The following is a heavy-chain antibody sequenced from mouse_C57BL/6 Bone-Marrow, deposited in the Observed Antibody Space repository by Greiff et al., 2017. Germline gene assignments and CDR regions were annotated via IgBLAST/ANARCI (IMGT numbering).Heavy chain of an antibody. D-gene: IGHD2-5*01. V-gene: IGHV1-81*01. Sequence: QVQLQQSGAELARPGASVKLSCKASGYTFTSYGISWVKQRTGQGLEWIGEIYPRSGNTYYNEKFKGKATLTADKSSSTAYMELLSLTSADSAVYFCARGYYSNDYYAMGYWGQGTSGTVAS. CDR3: ARGYYSNDYYAMGY. CDR2: IYPRSGNT. J-gene: IGHJ4*01. CDR1: GYTFTSYG.